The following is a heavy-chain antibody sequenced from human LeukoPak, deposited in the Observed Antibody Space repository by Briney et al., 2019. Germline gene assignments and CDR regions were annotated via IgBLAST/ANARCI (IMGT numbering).Heavy chain of an antibody. CDR1: GFTFSSYW. D-gene: IGHD1-26*01. CDR2: IKQDGSEK. V-gene: IGHV3-7*01. J-gene: IGHJ6*03. Sequence: GGSLRLSCAASGFTFSSYWMSWVRQAPGEGLEWVANIKQDGSEKYYVDSVKGRFTISRDNAKNSLYLQVNSLRAEDTAVYYCARELIVGATWHYYYYMDVWGKGTTVTVSS. CDR3: ARELIVGATWHYYYYMDV.